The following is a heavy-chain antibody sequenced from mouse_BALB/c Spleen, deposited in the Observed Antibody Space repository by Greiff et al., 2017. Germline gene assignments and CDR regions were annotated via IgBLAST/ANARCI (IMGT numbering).Heavy chain of an antibody. J-gene: IGHJ4*01. CDR1: GFTFSSYY. Sequence: EVQLVESGGGLVKLGGSLKLSCAASGFTFSSYYMSWVRQTPEKRLELVAAINSNGGSTYYPDTVKGRFTISRDNAKNTLYLQMSSLKSEDTALYYCARLGSTLILYYAMDYWGEGTSVTVSS. CDR2: INSNGGST. CDR3: ARLGSTLILYYAMDY. D-gene: IGHD2-4*01. V-gene: IGHV5-6-2*01.